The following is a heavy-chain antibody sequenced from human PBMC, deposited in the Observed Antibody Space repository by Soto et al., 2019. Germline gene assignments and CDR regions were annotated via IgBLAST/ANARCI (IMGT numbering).Heavy chain of an antibody. Sequence: GGSLRLSCAASGFTFSDYAMSWVRQAPGKGLEWVSDISDSGGSTHYADSVKGRFTFSRDNFKNTLYLQMNSLRAEDTAVYYCSGRDFLTGSTYYFDSWGQGTQVTVSS. CDR3: SGRDFLTGSTYYFDS. D-gene: IGHD3-9*01. CDR1: GFTFSDYA. V-gene: IGHV3-23*01. J-gene: IGHJ4*02. CDR2: ISDSGGST.